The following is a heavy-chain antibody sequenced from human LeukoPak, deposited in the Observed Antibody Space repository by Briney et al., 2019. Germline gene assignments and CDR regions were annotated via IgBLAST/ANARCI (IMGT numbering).Heavy chain of an antibody. V-gene: IGHV4-59*06. J-gene: IGHJ5*02. CDR1: GGSISSYY. D-gene: IGHD3-3*01. Sequence: SETLSLTCTVSGGSISSYYWSWIRQPAGKGLEWIGYIYYSGSTYYNPSLKSRVTISVDTSKNQFSLKLSSVTAADTAVYYCARASYYDFWSGYYPYNWFDPWGQGTLVTVSS. CDR2: IYYSGST. CDR3: ARASYYDFWSGYYPYNWFDP.